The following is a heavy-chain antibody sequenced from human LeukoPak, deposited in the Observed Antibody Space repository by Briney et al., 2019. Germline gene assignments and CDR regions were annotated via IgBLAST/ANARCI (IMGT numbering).Heavy chain of an antibody. CDR2: ISYNGSNK. J-gene: IGHJ4*02. Sequence: GGSLRLSCAASGFTFSSYAMHWVRQAPGKGLEWVAVISYNGSNKYYADSVKGRFTISRDNSKNTLYLQMNSLRAEDAAVYYCARDYFDYWGQGTLVTVSS. CDR3: ARDYFDY. CDR1: GFTFSSYA. V-gene: IGHV3-30*04.